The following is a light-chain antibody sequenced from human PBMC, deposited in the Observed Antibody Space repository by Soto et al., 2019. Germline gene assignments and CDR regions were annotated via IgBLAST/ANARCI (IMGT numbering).Light chain of an antibody. CDR2: GAS. J-gene: IGKJ1*01. V-gene: IGKV3-15*01. CDR3: QQYNSYS. CDR1: QSVSSN. Sequence: EIVMTQSPATLSVSPGERATLSCRASQSVSSNLAWYQQKPGQAPRLLIYGASTRATGIPARFSVSGSGTEFTLTISSMQPDYLATYYCQQYNSYSFGQGTKVDIK.